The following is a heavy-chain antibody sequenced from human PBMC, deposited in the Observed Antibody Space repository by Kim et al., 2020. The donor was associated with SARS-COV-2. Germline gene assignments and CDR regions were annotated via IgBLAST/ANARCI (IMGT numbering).Heavy chain of an antibody. J-gene: IGHJ6*02. V-gene: IGHV4-34*01. D-gene: IGHD2-15*01. Sequence: ETLSLTCAVYGGPFSGYYWSWIRQPPGKGLEWIGEINHSGSTNYNPSLKSRVTISVDTSKNQFSLKLNSVTAADTAVYFCARHRGYCSGGSCYHYYYFYGMDVWGQGTTVTVSS. CDR3: ARHRGYCSGGSCYHYYYFYGMDV. CDR2: INHSGST. CDR1: GGPFSGYY.